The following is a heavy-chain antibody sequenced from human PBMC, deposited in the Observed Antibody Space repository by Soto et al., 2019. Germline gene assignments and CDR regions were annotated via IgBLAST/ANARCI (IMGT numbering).Heavy chain of an antibody. J-gene: IGHJ6*02. Sequence: PEERPHTNNGSGGSPNTYYWRGLRQSPWKRLEWIGYISDGGSTNYNPSLQSRVTISVDTSKRQVSLKLTSVSAADTAIYFCAGYCIISICPEDHYFGLEVWGQCATGT. CDR1: GGSPNTYY. CDR2: ISDGGST. V-gene: IGHV4-59*01. CDR3: AGYCIISICPEDHYFGLEV. D-gene: IGHD2-2*01.